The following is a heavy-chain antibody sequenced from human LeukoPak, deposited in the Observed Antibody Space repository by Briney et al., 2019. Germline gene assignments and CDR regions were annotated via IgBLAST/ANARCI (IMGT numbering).Heavy chain of an antibody. V-gene: IGHV4-34*01. CDR3: ARGPFNWINYRFSSWFDP. D-gene: IGHD1/OR15-1a*01. Sequence: KPSETLSPTCAVYGGSFSGYYWSWIRQPPGKGLEWIGEINHSGSTNYNPSLKSRVTISVDTSKNQFSLKLSSVTAADTAVYYCARGPFNWINYRFSSWFDPWGQGTLVTVSS. J-gene: IGHJ5*02. CDR2: INHSGST. CDR1: GGSFSGYY.